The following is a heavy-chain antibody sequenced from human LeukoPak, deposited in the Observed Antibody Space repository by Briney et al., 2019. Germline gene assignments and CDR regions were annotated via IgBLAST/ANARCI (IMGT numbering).Heavy chain of an antibody. CDR3: ASSVFDGVVVPAAQGYYYYYYMDV. J-gene: IGHJ6*03. Sequence: SVKVSCKASGGTFSSYAISWVRQAPGQGLGWMGGIIPIFGTANYAQKFQGRVTITADESTSTAYMELSSLRSEDTAVYYCASSVFDGVVVPAAQGYYYYYYMDVWGKGTTVTVSS. CDR2: IIPIFGTA. D-gene: IGHD2-2*01. CDR1: GGTFSSYA. V-gene: IGHV1-69*01.